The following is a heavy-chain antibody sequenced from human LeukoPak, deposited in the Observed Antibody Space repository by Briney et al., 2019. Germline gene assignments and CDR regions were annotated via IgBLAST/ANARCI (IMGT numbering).Heavy chain of an antibody. D-gene: IGHD4-17*01. Sequence: GGSLRLSCADSGFTFSSSWMTWVRQAPGKGLEWVANINQDGRVKHYVDSMKGRFTISRDNAKNSLFLQMNSLRAEDTAVYFCASGDVFNYWGQGTLVTVSS. CDR3: ASGDVFNY. CDR1: GFTFSSSW. V-gene: IGHV3-7*01. J-gene: IGHJ4*02. CDR2: INQDGRVK.